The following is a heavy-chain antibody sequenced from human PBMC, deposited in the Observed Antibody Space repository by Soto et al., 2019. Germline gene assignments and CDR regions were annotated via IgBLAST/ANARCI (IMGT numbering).Heavy chain of an antibody. CDR2: VGSDGRGA. V-gene: IGHV3-74*01. CDR1: GFTSSNYW. Sequence: EVQLVESGGGLVQPGGFVRLSCAASGFTSSNYWMHWVRQTPGKGLVWVSRVGSDGRGATYADSVKGRFTISRDNAKNTLYLQMDSLRVEYTAMYHCARDGLMHGPDMDQWGQGILVTVSS. CDR3: ARDGLMHGPDMDQ. D-gene: IGHD3-16*01. J-gene: IGHJ4*02.